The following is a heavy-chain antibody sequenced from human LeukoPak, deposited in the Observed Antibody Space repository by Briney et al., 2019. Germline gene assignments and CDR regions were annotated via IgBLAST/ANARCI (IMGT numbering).Heavy chain of an antibody. CDR1: GGSISSYY. V-gene: IGHV4-4*07. D-gene: IGHD3-9*01. CDR3: ARASIDILTGYYYLDY. J-gene: IGHJ4*02. CDR2: IYTSGST. Sequence: NPSETLSLTCTVSGGSISSYYWSWIRQPAGKGLEWIGRIYTSGSTNYNPSLKSRVTMSVDTSKNQFSLKLSSVTAADTAVYYCARASIDILTGYYYLDYWGQGTLVTVSS.